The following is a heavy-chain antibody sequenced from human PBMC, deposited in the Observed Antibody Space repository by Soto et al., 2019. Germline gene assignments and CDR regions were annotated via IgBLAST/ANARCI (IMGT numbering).Heavy chain of an antibody. V-gene: IGHV4-31*03. Sequence: LSLTCTVSGGSISSGGYYWSWIRQHPGKGLEWIGYIYYSGSTYYNPSLKSRLTISLDTSKNQFSLKLSSVTAADTAVYYCAREVPTPYYFDYWGQGTLVTVSS. CDR2: IYYSGST. CDR3: AREVPTPYYFDY. CDR1: GGSISSGGYY. J-gene: IGHJ4*02.